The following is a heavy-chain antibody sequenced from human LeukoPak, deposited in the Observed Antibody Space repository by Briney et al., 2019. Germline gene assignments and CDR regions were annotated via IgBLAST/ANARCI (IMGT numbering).Heavy chain of an antibody. CDR1: GGPFSGYY. CDR2: INHSGST. J-gene: IGHJ6*03. V-gene: IGHV4-34*01. CDR3: ARHGYSSSWYPPYYYYYYMDV. Sequence: SETLSLTCAVYGGPFSGYYWSWIRQPPGKGLEWIGEINHSGSTNYNPSLKSRVTISVDTSKNQFSLKLSSVTAADTAVYYCARHGYSSSWYPPYYYYYYMDVWGKGTTVTISS. D-gene: IGHD6-13*01.